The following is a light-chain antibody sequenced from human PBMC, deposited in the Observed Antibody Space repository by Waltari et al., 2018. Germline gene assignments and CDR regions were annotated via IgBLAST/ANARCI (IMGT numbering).Light chain of an antibody. CDR3: ATWDDSLSGPV. J-gene: IGLJ3*02. Sequence: HSVLTQPPSASGTPGPRVTISCSGSSSNIGSNYVYWYQQLPGTAPKLLIYRNNQRPSGVPDRFSGSKSGTSASLAISGLRSEDEADYYCATWDDSLSGPVFGGGTKLTVL. V-gene: IGLV1-47*01. CDR2: RNN. CDR1: SSNIGSNY.